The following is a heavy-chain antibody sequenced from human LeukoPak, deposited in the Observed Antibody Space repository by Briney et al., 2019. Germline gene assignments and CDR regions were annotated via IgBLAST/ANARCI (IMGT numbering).Heavy chain of an antibody. D-gene: IGHD3-16*02. CDR1: GGSISSSSYY. CDR3: ARLSLTYYYGMDV. V-gene: IGHV4-39*07. J-gene: IGHJ6*02. CDR2: IYYSGST. Sequence: PSETLSLTCTVSGGSISSSSYYWGWLRQPPGKGLEWIGSIYYSGSTYYNPSLKSRVTISVDTSKNQFSLKLSSVTAADTAVYYCARLSLTYYYGMDVWGQGTTVTVSS.